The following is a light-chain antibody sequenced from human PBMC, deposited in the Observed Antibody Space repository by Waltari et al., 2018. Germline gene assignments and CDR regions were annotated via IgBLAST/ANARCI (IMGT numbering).Light chain of an antibody. CDR2: KDS. Sequence: SYELKQPPSVSASPGQTARLTCPGDALPQQSAYWYQQKPGPAPVLVIIKDSERPSGIPERFSVSSSGTTVTLTISGVQAEDEADYYCQSANSNGTFVVFGGGTKLSVL. V-gene: IGLV3-25*03. CDR1: ALPQQS. J-gene: IGLJ2*01. CDR3: QSANSNGTFVV.